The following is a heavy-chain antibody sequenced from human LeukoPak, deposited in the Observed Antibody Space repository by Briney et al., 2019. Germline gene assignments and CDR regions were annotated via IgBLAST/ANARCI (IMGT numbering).Heavy chain of an antibody. CDR2: IKDDGSET. CDR3: ASELKRLWQDYLDN. Sequence: PGGSLRLSCAVSGLTFRDYWMSWVRQAPGKGLEWVANIKDDGSETYYVDSVKGRFTISRDNTKNSLYLQMDSLRAEDSAIYYCASELKRLWQDYLDNWGQGTLVTVSS. V-gene: IGHV3-7*01. D-gene: IGHD2/OR15-2a*01. CDR1: GLTFRDYW. J-gene: IGHJ4*02.